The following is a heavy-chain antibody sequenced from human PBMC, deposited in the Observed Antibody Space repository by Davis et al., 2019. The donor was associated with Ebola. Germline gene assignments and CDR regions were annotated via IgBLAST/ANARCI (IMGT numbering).Heavy chain of an antibody. V-gene: IGHV4-59*08. CDR1: GGSISSYY. J-gene: IGHJ6*02. D-gene: IGHD4-17*01. CDR2: IYYSGST. Sequence: PSETLSLTCTVSGGSISSYYWSWIRQPPGKGLEWIGYIYYSGSTYYNPSLKSRVTISVDTSKNQFSLKLSSVTAADTAVYYCARAVYGELYYYYGMDVWGQGTTVTVSS. CDR3: ARAVYGELYYYYGMDV.